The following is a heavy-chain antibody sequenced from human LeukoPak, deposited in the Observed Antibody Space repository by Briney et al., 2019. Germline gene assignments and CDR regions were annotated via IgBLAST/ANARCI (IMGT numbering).Heavy chain of an antibody. CDR1: GGSISSYY. CDR2: IYTSGST. V-gene: IGHV4-4*09. Sequence: PSETLSLTCTVSGGSISSYYWSWIRQPPGKGLEWIGYIYTSGSTNYNPSLKSRVTISVDTSKNQFSLKLSSVTAADTAVYYYARNHYYYYYMDVWGKGTTVTVSS. J-gene: IGHJ6*03. CDR3: ARNHYYYYYMDV. D-gene: IGHD1-14*01.